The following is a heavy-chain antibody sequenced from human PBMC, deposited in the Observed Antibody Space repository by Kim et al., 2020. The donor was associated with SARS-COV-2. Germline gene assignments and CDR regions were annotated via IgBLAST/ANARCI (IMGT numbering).Heavy chain of an antibody. Sequence: SETLSLTCTVSGGSISSGGYYWSWIRQHPGKGLEWIGYIYYSGSTYYNPSLKSRVTISVDTSKNQFSLKLSSVTAADTAVYYCARVGTYRVKYYYYGMDVWGQGTTVTVSS. J-gene: IGHJ6*02. CDR3: ARVGTYRVKYYYYGMDV. V-gene: IGHV4-31*03. D-gene: IGHD1-26*01. CDR1: GGSISSGGYY. CDR2: IYYSGST.